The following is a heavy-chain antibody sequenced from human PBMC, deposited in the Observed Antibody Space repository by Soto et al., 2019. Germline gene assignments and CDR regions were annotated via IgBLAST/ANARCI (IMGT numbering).Heavy chain of an antibody. V-gene: IGHV3-30-3*01. CDR2: ISYDGSNK. CDR1: GFTFSSYS. D-gene: IGHD2-21*01. Sequence: GGSLRLSCAASGFTFSSYSMHWVRQAPGKGLEWVAVISYDGSNKYYADSVKGRFTISRDNSKNTLYLQMNSLRAEDTAVYYCARGRTVVIPIDYWGQGTLVTVSS. J-gene: IGHJ4*02. CDR3: ARGRTVVIPIDY.